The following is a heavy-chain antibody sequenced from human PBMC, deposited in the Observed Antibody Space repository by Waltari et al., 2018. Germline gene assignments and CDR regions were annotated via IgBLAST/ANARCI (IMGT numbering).Heavy chain of an antibody. Sequence: EVQLVESVGDLVQPGGSLRLSCAAPGLPFSSSDTNWVRPAHGKGLEWISYISPNGDTMYYGDSVRGRFTISRDNAKKSLFLQMNSLRAEDTAIYYCVGWVTYTSDWHGSLVPWGQGTLVTVSS. D-gene: IGHD6-19*01. CDR3: VGWVTYTSDWHGSLVP. CDR2: ISPNGDTM. J-gene: IGHJ5*02. V-gene: IGHV3-48*03. CDR1: GLPFSSSD.